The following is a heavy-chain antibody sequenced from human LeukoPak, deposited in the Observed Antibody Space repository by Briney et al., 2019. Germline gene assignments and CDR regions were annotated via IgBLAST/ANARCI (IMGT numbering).Heavy chain of an antibody. Sequence: ASVKVSCKASGYTFTSYYMHWVRQAPGQGLEWMGIISPNGGYPSYAQTFQGRVTMTRDTSTSTVYMELSSLRSEDTAVYYCARRSTHGLVGDYWGQGTLVTVSS. CDR1: GYTFTSYY. V-gene: IGHV1-46*01. CDR2: ISPNGGYP. J-gene: IGHJ4*02. CDR3: ARRSTHGLVGDY. D-gene: IGHD3-10*01.